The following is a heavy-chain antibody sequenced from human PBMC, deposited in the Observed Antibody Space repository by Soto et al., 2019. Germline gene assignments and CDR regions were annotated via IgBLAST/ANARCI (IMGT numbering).Heavy chain of an antibody. Sequence: GGSLRLSCAASGFTVSSNYMSWVRQAPGKGLEWVSVIYSGGSTYYADSVKGRFTISRDNSKNTLYLQMNSLRAEDTAVYYCARASSGSYYYYYGMDVWGQGTTVTVSS. CDR3: ARASSGSYYYYYGMDV. CDR2: IYSGGST. V-gene: IGHV3-66*01. CDR1: GFTVSSNY. D-gene: IGHD1-26*01. J-gene: IGHJ6*02.